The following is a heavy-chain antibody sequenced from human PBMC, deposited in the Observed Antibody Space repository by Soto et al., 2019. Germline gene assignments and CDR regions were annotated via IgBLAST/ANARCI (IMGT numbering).Heavy chain of an antibody. J-gene: IGHJ4*02. Sequence: EVQLVESGGGLLQPGGSLRLSCAASGFTFSGYSMNWVRQAPGKGLEWVSYISSGSTTIYYADSVKGRFTISRDNAKTALVLQMNSLRDEDTAIYYCARGGGYCSSSTCYSGHFDFWGQGTLVTVSS. CDR2: ISSGSTTI. CDR1: GFTFSGYS. D-gene: IGHD2-2*01. V-gene: IGHV3-48*02. CDR3: ARGGGYCSSSTCYSGHFDF.